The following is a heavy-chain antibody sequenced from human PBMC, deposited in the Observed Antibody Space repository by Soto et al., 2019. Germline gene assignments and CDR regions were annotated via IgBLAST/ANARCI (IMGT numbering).Heavy chain of an antibody. CDR2: IYYSGST. CDR1: GGSISGSIYY. D-gene: IGHD3-22*01. Sequence: SETRSRTWTVSGGSISGSIYYWVGVRQPPGKVLEWIGSIYYSGSTYYNPSLKSRVTISVDTSKNQFSLKLSSVTAADTAVYYCADETYYYDSSGYYENWIFDYWGQGTLVTVSS. CDR3: ADETYYYDSSGYYENWIFDY. J-gene: IGHJ4*02. V-gene: IGHV4-39*01.